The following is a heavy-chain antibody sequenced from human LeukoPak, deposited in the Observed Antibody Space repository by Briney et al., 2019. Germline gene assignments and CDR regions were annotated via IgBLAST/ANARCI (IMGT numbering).Heavy chain of an antibody. J-gene: IGHJ4*02. CDR3: ANPWRTRGYCSSTSCYLGDY. Sequence: GGSLRLSCAASGFTFSSYAMSWVRQAPGKGLEWVSAISGSGGSTYYADSVKGRFTISRDNSKNTLYLQMNSLRAEDTAVYYCANPWRTRGYCSSTSCYLGDYWGQGTLVTVSS. V-gene: IGHV3-23*01. CDR2: ISGSGGST. D-gene: IGHD2-2*01. CDR1: GFTFSSYA.